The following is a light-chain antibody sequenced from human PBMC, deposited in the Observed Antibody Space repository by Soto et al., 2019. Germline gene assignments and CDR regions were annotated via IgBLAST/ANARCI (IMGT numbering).Light chain of an antibody. CDR1: QSISSW. V-gene: IGKV1-5*03. CDR3: QQYNSYWT. Sequence: EIQMTQSPSTLSASVGERVNITCRASQSISSWLAWYQQKPGKAPKLLIYKASSLESGVPSRFSGSGSGTEFTLTISSLQPDDFATYYCQQYNSYWTFGQGTKVEIK. CDR2: KAS. J-gene: IGKJ1*01.